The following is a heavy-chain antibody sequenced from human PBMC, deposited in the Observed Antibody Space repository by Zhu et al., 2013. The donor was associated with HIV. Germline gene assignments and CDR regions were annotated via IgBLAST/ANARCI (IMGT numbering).Heavy chain of an antibody. Sequence: QVQLVQSGAEVKKPGASVKVSCKASGYTFTSYYMHWVRQAPGQGLEWMGIINPSGGSTSYAQKFQGRVTMTRDTSTSTVYMELSSLRSEDTAVYYCARGNLRPYTSPASGGMDVWGQGTTVTVSS. CDR3: ARGNLRPYTSPASGGMDV. J-gene: IGHJ6*02. V-gene: IGHV1-46*01. CDR1: GYTFTSYY. CDR2: INPSGGST. D-gene: IGHD6-13*01.